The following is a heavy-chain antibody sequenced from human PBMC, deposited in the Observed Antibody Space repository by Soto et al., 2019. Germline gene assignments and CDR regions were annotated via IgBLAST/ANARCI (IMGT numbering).Heavy chain of an antibody. D-gene: IGHD6-13*01. CDR2: IYPGDSDT. Sequence: GESLKISCKGSGYSFTSYWIGWVRQMPGKGLEWMGIIYPGDSDTRYSPSFQGQVTISADKSISTAYLQWSSLKASDTAMYYCARLGPPGYSSSWPFPKKYYYYYGMDVWGQGTTVTVSS. J-gene: IGHJ6*02. CDR1: GYSFTSYW. CDR3: ARLGPPGYSSSWPFPKKYYYYYGMDV. V-gene: IGHV5-51*01.